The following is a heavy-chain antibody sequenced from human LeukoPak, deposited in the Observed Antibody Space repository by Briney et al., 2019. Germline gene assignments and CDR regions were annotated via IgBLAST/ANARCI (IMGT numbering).Heavy chain of an antibody. CDR3: ARDRAPDSSGWFHFDY. CDR1: GGTFSSYA. J-gene: IGHJ4*02. V-gene: IGHV1-69*04. Sequence: ASVKVSCKASGGTFSSYAISWVRQAPGQGLEWMGRIIPILGIANYAQKFQGRVTITADKSTSTAYMGLSSLRSEDTAVYYCARDRAPDSSGWFHFDYWGQGTLVTVSS. CDR2: IIPILGIA. D-gene: IGHD6-19*01.